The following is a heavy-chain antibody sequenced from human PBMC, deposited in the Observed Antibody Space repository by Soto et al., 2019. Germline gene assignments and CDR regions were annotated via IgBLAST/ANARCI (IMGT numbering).Heavy chain of an antibody. CDR2: TRNKANSYTT. Sequence: GGSLRLSCAASGFTFSDHYMDWVRQAPGKGLEWVGRTRNKANSYTTEYAASVKGRFTISRDDSKNSLYLQMNSLKTEDTAVYYCARVVRDAFDIWGQGTMVPVSS. V-gene: IGHV3-72*01. J-gene: IGHJ3*02. D-gene: IGHD3-10*01. CDR3: ARVVRDAFDI. CDR1: GFTFSDHY.